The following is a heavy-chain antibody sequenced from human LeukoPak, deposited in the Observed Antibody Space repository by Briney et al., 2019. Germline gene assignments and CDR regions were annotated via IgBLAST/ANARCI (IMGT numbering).Heavy chain of an antibody. Sequence: ASVKVSCKASGYTFTGYYMHWVRQAPGQGLEWMGWINPNSGGTNYAQKFQGRVTMTRDTSISTAYMELSRLRSDDTAVYYCASYGSGSYYNYYYYGMDVWGQGTTVTVSS. V-gene: IGHV1-2*02. J-gene: IGHJ6*02. CDR2: INPNSGGT. CDR3: ASYGSGSYYNYYYYGMDV. D-gene: IGHD3-10*01. CDR1: GYTFTGYY.